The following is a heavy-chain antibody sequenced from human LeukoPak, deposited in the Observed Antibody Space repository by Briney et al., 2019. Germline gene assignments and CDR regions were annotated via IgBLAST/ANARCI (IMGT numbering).Heavy chain of an antibody. Sequence: ASVKVSCKASGYPFTGYHVQWVRQAPGQGLEWIGRISPDSGDTIYAQKFQGRVTMTRDTSISTAYMDLSRLTSDDTAVYYCAAMGSRMAVRIDPWGQGTPGNVSS. CDR2: ISPDSGDT. J-gene: IGHJ5*02. V-gene: IGHV1-2*02. D-gene: IGHD2-8*01. CDR1: GYPFTGYH. CDR3: AAMGSRMAVRIDP.